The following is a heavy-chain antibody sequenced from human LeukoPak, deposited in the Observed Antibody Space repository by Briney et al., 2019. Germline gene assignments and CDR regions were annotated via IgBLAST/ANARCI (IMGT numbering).Heavy chain of an antibody. CDR1: GFTFSSYA. Sequence: TGRSLRLSCAASGFTFSSYAMHWVRQAPGKGLEWVAVISYDGSNKYYADSVKGRFTISRDNSKNTLYLQMNSLRAEDTAVYYCARDMDVWGQGTTVTVSS. CDR2: ISYDGSNK. CDR3: ARDMDV. J-gene: IGHJ6*02. V-gene: IGHV3-30*04.